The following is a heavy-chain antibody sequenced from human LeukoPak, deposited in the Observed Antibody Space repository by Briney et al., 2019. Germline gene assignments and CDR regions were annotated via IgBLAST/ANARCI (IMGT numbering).Heavy chain of an antibody. CDR1: GGSISSSSYY. CDR3: ARHPDYGDYGWYFDY. V-gene: IGHV4-39*01. Sequence: PSETLSLTCTVSGGSISSSSYYCGWIRQPPGKGLEWIGSIYYSGSTYYNPSLKSRVTISVDTSKNQFSLKLSSVTAADTAVYYCARHPDYGDYGWYFDYWGQGTLVTVSS. D-gene: IGHD4-17*01. J-gene: IGHJ4*02. CDR2: IYYSGST.